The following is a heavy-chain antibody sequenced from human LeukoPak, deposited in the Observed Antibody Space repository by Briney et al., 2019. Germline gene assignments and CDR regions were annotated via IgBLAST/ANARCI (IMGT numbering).Heavy chain of an antibody. CDR1: GYTFNSYG. CDR3: ARVDCSGGTCSRGFGY. Sequence: ASVKVSCKASGYTFNSYGISWVRQAPGQGLEWMGWINAYNGDINHAQKFQGRVTMSTDTSTTTAYMELGSLRSEDTAVYYCARVDCSGGTCSRGFGYWGQGTLVTVSS. V-gene: IGHV1-18*04. D-gene: IGHD2-15*01. CDR2: INAYNGDI. J-gene: IGHJ4*02.